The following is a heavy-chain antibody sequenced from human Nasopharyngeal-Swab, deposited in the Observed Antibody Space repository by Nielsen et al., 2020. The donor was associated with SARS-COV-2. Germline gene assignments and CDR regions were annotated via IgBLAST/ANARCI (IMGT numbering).Heavy chain of an antibody. CDR3: ARDGTAGGMDV. CDR2: ISSSGSTI. J-gene: IGHJ6*02. V-gene: IGHV3-48*03. CDR1: GFTFSSYE. Sequence: GGSLRLSCAASGFTFSSYEMNWVRQAPGQGLAWVSYISSSGSTIYYADSVKGRFTISRDNAKNSLYLQMNSLRAEDTAVYYCARDGTAGGMDVWGQGTTVTVSS. D-gene: IGHD1-1*01.